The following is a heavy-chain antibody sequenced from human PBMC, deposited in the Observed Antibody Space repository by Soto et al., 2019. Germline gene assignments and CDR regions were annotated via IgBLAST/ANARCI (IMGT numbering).Heavy chain of an antibody. CDR1: GGTFIRYD. V-gene: IGHV1-69*13. Sequence: SVTVSSKRFGGTFIRYDCSWVRQAPGQGLEWMGGTIPIFSTTHYAKHFHGRVTITADGSTSTAYMELSSLRSEDTAVYYCAAAVWRGYSEYYYGMDVWGLGTTVTVSS. CDR3: AAAVWRGYSEYYYGMDV. CDR2: TIPIFSTT. D-gene: IGHD3-3*01. J-gene: IGHJ6*02.